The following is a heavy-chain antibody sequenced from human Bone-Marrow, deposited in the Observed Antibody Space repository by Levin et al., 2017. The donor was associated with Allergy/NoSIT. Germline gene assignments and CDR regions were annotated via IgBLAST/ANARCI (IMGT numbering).Heavy chain of an antibody. CDR1: AFSFDDYA. CDR2: ISWNSRSV. Sequence: SLKISCAASAFSFDDYAMHWVRQAPGKGLEWVSGISWNSRSVGYSDSVKGRFTVSRDNVKKFLYLQMNSLRAEDTALYYCAKDLKVRGSSPPLYSFYGMDVWGQGTTVTVSS. CDR3: AKDLKVRGSSPPLYSFYGMDV. D-gene: IGHD5-18*01. J-gene: IGHJ6*02. V-gene: IGHV3-9*01.